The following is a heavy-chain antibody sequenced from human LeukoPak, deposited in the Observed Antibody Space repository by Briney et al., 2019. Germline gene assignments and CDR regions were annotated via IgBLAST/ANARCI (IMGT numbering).Heavy chain of an antibody. CDR2: IYYSGST. D-gene: IGHD5-18*01. CDR1: GGSINSNGYY. Sequence: PSETLSLTCTVSGGSINSNGYYWGWIRQPPGKGLEWIGNIYYSGSTYYKSSLKSRVTISVDTPKNQFSLKLSSVTAADTAVYYCARVADGKGYPFDYWGQGTLVTVSS. J-gene: IGHJ4*02. CDR3: ARVADGKGYPFDY. V-gene: IGHV4-39*07.